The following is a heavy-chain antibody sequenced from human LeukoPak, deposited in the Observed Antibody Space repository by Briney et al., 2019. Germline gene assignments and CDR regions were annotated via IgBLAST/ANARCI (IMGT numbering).Heavy chain of an antibody. Sequence: GGSPRLSCAASGFTFSSYEMNWVRQAPGEGLEWVSYISTSGGTVYYADSVRGRFTISRDNARNSLYLQMNSLRAEDTAVYYCARDGGSFDYWGQGTLVTVSS. CDR1: GFTFSSYE. CDR2: ISTSGGTV. J-gene: IGHJ4*02. V-gene: IGHV3-48*03. D-gene: IGHD2-15*01. CDR3: ARDGGSFDY.